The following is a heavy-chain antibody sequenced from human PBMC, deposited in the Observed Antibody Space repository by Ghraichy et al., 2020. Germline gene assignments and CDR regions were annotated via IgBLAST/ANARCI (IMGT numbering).Heavy chain of an antibody. Sequence: ESLNISCTVSGGSINSYFWSWIRQPPGKGLEWIGYIFYSGSIKYNPSLKSRVTMSVDMSKNQFSLKLTSVTAADTAMYYCARVTSSWFAPWGQGTLVTVSS. CDR1: GGSINSYF. CDR2: IFYSGSI. V-gene: IGHV4-59*01. CDR3: ARVTSSWFAP. J-gene: IGHJ5*02.